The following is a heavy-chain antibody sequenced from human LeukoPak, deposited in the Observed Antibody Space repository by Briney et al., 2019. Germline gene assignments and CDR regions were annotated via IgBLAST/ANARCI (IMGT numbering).Heavy chain of an antibody. CDR3: ARAMYYDVLTGYSDY. CDR2: ISSSSNII. V-gene: IGHV3-48*02. Sequence: GGSLRLPCAASGFTFSNYGMHWVRQAPGKGLEWVSYISSSSNIIYYADSVKGRFTISRDNAKNSLFLQMNSLRDEDTAVYYCARAMYYDVLTGYSDYWGQGTLVTVSS. D-gene: IGHD3-9*01. J-gene: IGHJ4*02. CDR1: GFTFSNYG.